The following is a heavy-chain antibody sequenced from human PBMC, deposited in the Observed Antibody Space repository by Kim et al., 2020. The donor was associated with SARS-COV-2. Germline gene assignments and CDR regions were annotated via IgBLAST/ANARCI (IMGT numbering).Heavy chain of an antibody. Sequence: TIYAQKFQGRVTMTEDTSTDTAYMELSSLRSEDTAVYYCATDPGVVVIESWGQGTMVTVSS. CDR2: T. V-gene: IGHV1-24*01. D-gene: IGHD3-22*01. CDR3: ATDPGVVVIES. J-gene: IGHJ3*01.